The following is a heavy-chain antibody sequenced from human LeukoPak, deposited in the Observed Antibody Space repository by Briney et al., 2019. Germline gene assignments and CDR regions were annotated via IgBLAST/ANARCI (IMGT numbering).Heavy chain of an antibody. CDR1: GGSISSYY. CDR2: IYYSGST. V-gene: IGHV4-59*08. Sequence: SETLSLTCTVSGGSISSYYWSWIRQPPGKGLEWIGHIYYSGSTNYNPSLKSRVTISVDTSKNQFSLKLSSVTAADTAVYYCARRRFVRGPDVVNPFDYWGQGTLVTVSS. D-gene: IGHD2-8*01. J-gene: IGHJ4*02. CDR3: ARRRFVRGPDVVNPFDY.